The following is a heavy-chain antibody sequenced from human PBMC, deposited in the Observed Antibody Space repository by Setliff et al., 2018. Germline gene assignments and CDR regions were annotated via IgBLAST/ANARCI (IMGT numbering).Heavy chain of an antibody. CDR1: GITFSSYA. V-gene: IGHV3-30*01. CDR2: MSYDGINK. Sequence: PGGSLRLSCAASGITFSSYAMHWVRQAPGKGLEWVAVMSYDGINKYYADSVKGRFTISRDNSKNTLYLQMNSLRPEDTAVYYCAGDKPLQHNYNFWSGYCPYWGQGTLVTVSS. CDR3: AGDKPLQHNYNFWSGYCPY. J-gene: IGHJ4*02. D-gene: IGHD3-3*01.